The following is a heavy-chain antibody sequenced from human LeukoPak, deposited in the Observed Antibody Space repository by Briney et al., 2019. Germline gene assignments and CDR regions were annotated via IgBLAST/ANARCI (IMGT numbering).Heavy chain of an antibody. CDR3: ARDGVSIFGVVPPFDY. V-gene: IGHV3-11*04. CDR2: ISSSGSTI. D-gene: IGHD3-3*01. Sequence: PGGSLRLSCAASGFTFSDYYMSWIRQAPGKGLEWVSYISSSGSTIYYADSVKGRFTISRDNAKNSLYLQMSSLRAEDTAVYYCARDGVSIFGVVPPFDYWGQGTLVTVSS. J-gene: IGHJ4*02. CDR1: GFTFSDYY.